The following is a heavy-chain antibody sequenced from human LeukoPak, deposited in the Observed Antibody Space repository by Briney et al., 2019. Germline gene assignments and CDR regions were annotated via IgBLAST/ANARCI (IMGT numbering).Heavy chain of an antibody. D-gene: IGHD3-16*01. Sequence: GGSLRLSCAASGSTFSNYWMHWVRQDPGKGLVWVSFINPDGSTTNYADSVKGRFTISRDNAKNSLYLQMNSLRAEDTAVYYCARNTGWGIYDWFDPWGQGTLVTVSS. J-gene: IGHJ5*02. CDR2: INPDGSTT. V-gene: IGHV3-74*01. CDR1: GSTFSNYW. CDR3: ARNTGWGIYDWFDP.